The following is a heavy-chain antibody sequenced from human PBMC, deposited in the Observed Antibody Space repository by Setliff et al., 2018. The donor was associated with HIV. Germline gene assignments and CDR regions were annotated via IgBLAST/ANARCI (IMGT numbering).Heavy chain of an antibody. Sequence: PSETLSLTCAVSGGSISSNWWSWVRQSPGKGLESIGTIYYSGSTYYKSSLKSRLTISVDTSKNQFSLKMSSVTAADTAVYYCARARGPEGYFDSWGQGTLVTVSS. J-gene: IGHJ4*02. CDR1: GGSISSNW. D-gene: IGHD3-10*01. CDR2: IYYSGST. CDR3: ARARGPEGYFDS. V-gene: IGHV4-4*02.